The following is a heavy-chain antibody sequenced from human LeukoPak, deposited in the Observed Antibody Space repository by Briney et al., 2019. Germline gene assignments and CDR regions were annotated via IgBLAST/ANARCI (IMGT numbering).Heavy chain of an antibody. CDR1: GFTFSSYN. Sequence: GGAPRLSCAASGFTFSSYNMNWVRHAPGEGLGWVSSITSSSSYIYYADSLKGRFIISRDNSKNTLYLQMNSLRLQDTAVYYCAKEAYGSGEKMADYWGQGTLVTVSS. V-gene: IGHV3-21*01. D-gene: IGHD3-10*01. J-gene: IGHJ4*02. CDR2: ITSSSSYI. CDR3: AKEAYGSGEKMADY.